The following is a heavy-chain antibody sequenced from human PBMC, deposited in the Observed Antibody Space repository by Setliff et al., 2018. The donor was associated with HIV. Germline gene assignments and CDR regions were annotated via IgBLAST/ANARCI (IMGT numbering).Heavy chain of an antibody. D-gene: IGHD4-17*01. CDR1: SNTFINDV. CDR2: ISVYNGKG. CDR3: ARRATTGDYHHFFDF. Sequence: GASVKVSCKASSNTFINDVFNWVRQAPGQGLEWMGWISVYNGKGNYAQKFQDRISMTTDTSTSTVYMELRSLVSDDTAVYYCARRATTGDYHHFFDFWGQGTLVTSPQ. J-gene: IGHJ4*02. V-gene: IGHV1-18*04.